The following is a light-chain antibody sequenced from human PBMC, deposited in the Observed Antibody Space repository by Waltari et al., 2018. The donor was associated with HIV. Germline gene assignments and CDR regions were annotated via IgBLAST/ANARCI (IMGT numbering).Light chain of an antibody. CDR1: SSDVGSYNL. Sequence: QSALTQPASVSGSPGQLITISCTGPSSDVGSYNLVSWYQQHPGKAPKLMIYEGSKRPSGVSNRFSGSKSGNTASLTISGLQAEDEADYYCCSYAGSSTFAVFGGGTKLTVL. CDR2: EGS. CDR3: CSYAGSSTFAV. V-gene: IGLV2-23*03. J-gene: IGLJ2*01.